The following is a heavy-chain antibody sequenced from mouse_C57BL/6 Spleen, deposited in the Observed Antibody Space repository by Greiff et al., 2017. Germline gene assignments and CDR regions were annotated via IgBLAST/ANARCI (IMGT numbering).Heavy chain of an antibody. CDR2: INPSTGGT. V-gene: IGHV1-42*01. CDR1: GYSFTGYY. Sequence: EVQLQQSGPELVKPGASVTISCKASGYSFTGYYMNWVKQSPEKSLEWIGEINPSTGGTTYNQKFKAKATLTVDKSSSTAYMQLKSLTSEDSAVYYCARSGDYDAWFAYWGQGTLVTVSA. CDR3: ARSGDYDAWFAY. D-gene: IGHD2-4*01. J-gene: IGHJ3*01.